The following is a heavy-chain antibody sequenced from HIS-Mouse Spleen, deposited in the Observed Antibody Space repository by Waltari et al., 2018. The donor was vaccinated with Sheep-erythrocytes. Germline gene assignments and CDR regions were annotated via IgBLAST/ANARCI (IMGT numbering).Heavy chain of an antibody. J-gene: IGHJ4*02. D-gene: IGHD1-26*01. Sequence: EVQLVESGGGLVKPGGSLRLSCAASGFTFSSYGMNWVRQAPGKRGEGVVVSCSCGSYIYYAESVKGRFTISRDKAKNSLYLQMKSLRAEDTAVYYCARVASGATFDYWGQGTLVTVSS. CDR2: SCSCGSYI. CDR1: GFTFSSYG. CDR3: ARVASGATFDY. V-gene: IGHV3-21*01.